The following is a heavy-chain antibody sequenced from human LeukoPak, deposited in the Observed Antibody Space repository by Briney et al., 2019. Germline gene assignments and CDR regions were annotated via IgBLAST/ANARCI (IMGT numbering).Heavy chain of an antibody. Sequence: GGSLRLSCAASGFTFGTFAMSWVRQAPGKGLEWVSLISGGAYSTYYADSVKGRFTISRDNSKNTLSLQMNSLRAEDTAIYFCAKDSRGYDKPFDSWGQGTPVTVSS. CDR3: AKDSRGYDKPFDS. CDR2: ISGGAYST. J-gene: IGHJ4*02. D-gene: IGHD5-12*01. CDR1: GFTFGTFA. V-gene: IGHV3-23*01.